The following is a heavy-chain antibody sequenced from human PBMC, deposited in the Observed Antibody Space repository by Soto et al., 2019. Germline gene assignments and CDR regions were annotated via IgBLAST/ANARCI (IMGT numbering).Heavy chain of an antibody. V-gene: IGHV4-31*03. Sequence: QVQLQESGPGLVKPSQTLSLTCTVSGGSISSGGYYWSWIRQHPGKGLEWIGYIYYSGSTYYNPSLKSRVTISVDTSKNQFSLKLSSVTAADTAVYYCARGACGLYSGSYYFDYWGQGTLVTVSS. CDR1: GGSISSGGYY. CDR2: IYYSGST. CDR3: ARGACGLYSGSYYFDY. D-gene: IGHD1-26*01. J-gene: IGHJ4*02.